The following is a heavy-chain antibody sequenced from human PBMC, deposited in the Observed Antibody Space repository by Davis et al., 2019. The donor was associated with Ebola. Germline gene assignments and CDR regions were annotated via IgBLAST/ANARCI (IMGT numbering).Heavy chain of an antibody. V-gene: IGHV3-7*01. CDR2: IKQDGSEK. CDR1: GFTFSSYW. CDR3: AKHIVATITGFDY. J-gene: IGHJ4*02. D-gene: IGHD5-12*01. Sequence: GESLKISCAASGFTFSSYWMSWVRQAPGKGLEWVANIKQDGSEKYYADSVKGRFTISRDNSKNTLYLQMNSLRAEDTAVYYCAKHIVATITGFDYWGQGTLVTVSS.